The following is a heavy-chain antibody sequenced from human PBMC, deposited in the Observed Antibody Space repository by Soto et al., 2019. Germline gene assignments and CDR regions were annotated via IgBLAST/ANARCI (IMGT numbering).Heavy chain of an antibody. D-gene: IGHD6-19*01. V-gene: IGHV3-30-3*01. Sequence: QVQLVESGGGVVQPGRSLRLSCAASGFTFSSYAMHWVRQAPGKGLEWVAVISYDGSNKYYADSVKGRFTISRDNSKNTLYLQMNSLRAEDTAVYYCAREGRSSGRSEGNWFDPWGQGPLVTVSS. CDR3: AREGRSSGRSEGNWFDP. CDR2: ISYDGSNK. CDR1: GFTFSSYA. J-gene: IGHJ5*02.